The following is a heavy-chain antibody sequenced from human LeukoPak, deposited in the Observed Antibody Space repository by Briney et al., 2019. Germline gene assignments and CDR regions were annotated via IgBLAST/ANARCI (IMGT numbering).Heavy chain of an antibody. D-gene: IGHD6-13*01. CDR3: AREQPLGYSSPYYFDY. CDR2: ISSSSSTI. V-gene: IGHV3-48*04. J-gene: IGHJ4*02. Sequence: GGSLRLSCAASGFTFSSYSMNWVRQAPGKGLEWVSYISSSSSTIYYADSVKGRFTISRDNAKNSLYLQMNSLRAEDTAVYYCAREQPLGYSSPYYFDYWGQGTLVTVSS. CDR1: GFTFSSYS.